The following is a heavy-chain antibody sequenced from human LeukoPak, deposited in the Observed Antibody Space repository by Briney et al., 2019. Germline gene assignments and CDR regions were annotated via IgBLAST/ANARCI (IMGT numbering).Heavy chain of an antibody. Sequence: PSETLSLTCTVSGRSISNYYWSWIRQPPGKGLEGIGYIFYTVSTNYNPSLKSRVTISVDTSTHHFSLKLSSVTAADTATYYCARHIPRTSGVGGWFDPWGQGTLVTVSS. CDR3: ARHIPRTSGVGGWFDP. CDR1: GRSISNYY. J-gene: IGHJ5*02. D-gene: IGHD3-10*01. CDR2: IFYTVST. V-gene: IGHV4-59*08.